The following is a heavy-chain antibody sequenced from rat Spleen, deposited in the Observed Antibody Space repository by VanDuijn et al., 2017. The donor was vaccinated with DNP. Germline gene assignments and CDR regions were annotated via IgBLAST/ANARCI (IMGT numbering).Heavy chain of an antibody. CDR3: SRGGQPYYAMDA. Sequence: VQLKESGPGLAQPSQTLSLTCTVSGYSLTSYGVSWARQPPGKGLEWIATISSGGDTYYNSVLKSRLSISRDTSKNQVFLKMNSQQTEDTAIYFCSRGGQPYYAMDAWGQGTSVTVSS. V-gene: IGHV2S12*01. CDR2: ISSGGDT. D-gene: IGHD1-10*01. J-gene: IGHJ4*01. CDR1: GYSLTSYG.